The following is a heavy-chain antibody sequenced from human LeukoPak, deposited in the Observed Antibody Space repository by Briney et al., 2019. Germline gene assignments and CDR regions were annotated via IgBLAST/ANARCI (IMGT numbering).Heavy chain of an antibody. CDR2: IYTSGTT. V-gene: IGHV4-4*07. D-gene: IGHD3-10*01. Sequence: SETLSLTCTVSGASISSDFWSWIRQPAGKGLEWIGRIYTSGTTNYNPSLKSGVTMSLDTSKNQFSLRLSSVTAADTAVYYCARGYGSGSYWVYWGQGTLVTVSS. J-gene: IGHJ4*02. CDR1: GASISSDF. CDR3: ARGYGSGSYWVY.